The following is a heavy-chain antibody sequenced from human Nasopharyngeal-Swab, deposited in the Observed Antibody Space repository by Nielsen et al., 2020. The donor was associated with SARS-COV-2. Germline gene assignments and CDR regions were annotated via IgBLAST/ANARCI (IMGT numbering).Heavy chain of an antibody. CDR3: AKDRDSGDDSEEYYHYYGMDV. V-gene: IGHV3-23*01. CDR1: GFTFSSYA. CDR2: ISGSGDST. D-gene: IGHD5-12*01. J-gene: IGHJ6*02. Sequence: GRSLRLSCAASGFTFSSYALSWVRQAPGEGLEWVSAISGSGDSTYYTDSVRGRFTISRDNSKNTLTLQMNSLRVEDTAIYYCAKDRDSGDDSEEYYHYYGMDVWGQGTTVTVSS.